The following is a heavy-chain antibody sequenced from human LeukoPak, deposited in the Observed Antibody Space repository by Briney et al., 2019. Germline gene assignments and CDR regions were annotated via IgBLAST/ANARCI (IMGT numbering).Heavy chain of an antibody. CDR2: IYYSGST. D-gene: IGHD3-22*01. V-gene: IGHV4-59*01. CDR3: ARQRPGSYDSSGFRKNYFDY. Sequence: SETLSLTCTVSGGSISSYYWSWIRQPPGKGLEWIGYIYYSGSTNYNPSLKSRVTISVDTSKNQFSLKLSSVTAADTAVYYCARQRPGSYDSSGFRKNYFDYWGQGTLVTGSS. J-gene: IGHJ4*02. CDR1: GGSISSYY.